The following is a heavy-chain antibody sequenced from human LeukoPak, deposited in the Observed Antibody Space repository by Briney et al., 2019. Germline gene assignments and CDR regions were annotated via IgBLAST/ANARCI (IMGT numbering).Heavy chain of an antibody. Sequence: WIRQRPGKGLEWIGRIKSKTDGGTTDYAAPVKGRFTISRDDSKNTLYLQMNSLKTEDTAVYYCTTLYHLKYYYYYYYMDVWGKGTTVTVSS. CDR2: IKSKTDGGTT. CDR3: TTLYHLKYYYYYYYMDV. J-gene: IGHJ6*03. D-gene: IGHD2-2*02. V-gene: IGHV3-15*01.